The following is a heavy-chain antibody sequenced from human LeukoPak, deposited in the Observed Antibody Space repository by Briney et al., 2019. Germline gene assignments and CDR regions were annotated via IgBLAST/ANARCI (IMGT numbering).Heavy chain of an antibody. CDR3: ARDRQWLGLDY. CDR2: IYYSGST. V-gene: IGHV4-59*01. D-gene: IGHD6-19*01. Sequence: KPSETLSLTCTVSGGSISSYYWSWIRQPPGKGLEWIGYIYYSGSTNYNPSLKSRVTISVDTSKNQFSLKLSSVTAANTAVYYCARDRQWLGLDYWGQGTLVTVSS. J-gene: IGHJ4*02. CDR1: GGSISSYY.